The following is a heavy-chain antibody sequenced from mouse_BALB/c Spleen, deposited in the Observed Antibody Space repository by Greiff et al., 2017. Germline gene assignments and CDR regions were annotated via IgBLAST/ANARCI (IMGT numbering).Heavy chain of an antibody. J-gene: IGHJ2*01. CDR2: IWAGGST. CDR3: ARDRPGYYYFDY. CDR1: GFSLTSYG. D-gene: IGHD1-1*01. Sequence: QVQLKESGPGLVAPSQSLSITCTVSGFSLTSYGVHWVRQPPGKGLEWLGVIWAGGSTNYNSALMSRLSISKDNSKSQVFLKMNSLQTDDTAMYYCARDRPGYYYFDYWGQGTTLTVSS. V-gene: IGHV2-9*02.